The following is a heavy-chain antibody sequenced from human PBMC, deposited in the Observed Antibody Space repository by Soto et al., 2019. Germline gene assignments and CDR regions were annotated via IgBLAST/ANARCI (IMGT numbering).Heavy chain of an antibody. CDR3: ARVKARGRYFDY. V-gene: IGHV4-30-4*01. CDR2: IYYSGST. CDR1: GCSISSGDYY. J-gene: IGHJ4*02. D-gene: IGHD3-10*01. Sequence: SETLSLTCTVSGCSISSGDYYWSWIRQPPGKGLEWIGYIYYSGSTYYNPSLKSRVTISVGTSKNQFSLKLSSMTAADTAVYYCARVKARGRYFDYWGQGTLVPVSS.